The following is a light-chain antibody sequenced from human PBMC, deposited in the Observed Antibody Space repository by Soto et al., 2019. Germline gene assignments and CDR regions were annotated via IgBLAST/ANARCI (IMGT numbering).Light chain of an antibody. CDR3: QQSYSAPYT. J-gene: IGKJ2*01. CDR1: QSIYSS. V-gene: IGKV1-39*01. CDR2: AAS. Sequence: DIPMTQSPSSLSASVGDRVTITCRASQSIYSSLNWYHQKPGKAPKLLIYAASNLQSGLQSRFSGSGSGTDFTLSISSLQPEDFATYYCQQSYSAPYTFGQGTKLEI.